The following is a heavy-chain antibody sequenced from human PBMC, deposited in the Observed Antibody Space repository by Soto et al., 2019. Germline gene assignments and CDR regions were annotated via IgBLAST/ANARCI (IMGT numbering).Heavy chain of an antibody. J-gene: IGHJ6*02. V-gene: IGHV3-30*18. CDR2: ISYDGSNK. Sequence: QVQLVESGGGVVQPGRSLRLSCAASGFTFSSYGMHWVRQAPGKGLEWVAVISYDGSNKYYADSVKGRFTISRDNSKNTLELQMNSLRAEDTAVYYCAKGRWSSTSCYTFYYYYGMDVWGQGTTVTVSS. CDR3: AKGRWSSTSCYTFYYYYGMDV. D-gene: IGHD2-2*02. CDR1: GFTFSSYG.